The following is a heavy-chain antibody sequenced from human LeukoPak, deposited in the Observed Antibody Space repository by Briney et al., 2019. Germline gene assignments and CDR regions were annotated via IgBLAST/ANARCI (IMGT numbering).Heavy chain of an antibody. D-gene: IGHD4-17*01. CDR3: ARRGEYGDYRGNYYYYMDV. V-gene: IGHV3-48*03. J-gene: IGHJ6*03. CDR1: GFTFSSYE. CDR2: ISSSGSTI. Sequence: GGSLRLSCAASGFTFSSYEMNWVRQAPGKGLEWVSYISSSGSTIYYADSVKGRFTISRDNAKNSLYLQMNSLRAEDTAVYYCARRGEYGDYRGNYYYYMDVWGKGTTVTVSS.